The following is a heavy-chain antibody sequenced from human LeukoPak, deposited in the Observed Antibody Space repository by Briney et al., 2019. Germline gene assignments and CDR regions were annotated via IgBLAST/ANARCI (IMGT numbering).Heavy chain of an antibody. CDR3: AKDRWFGEHLFDP. D-gene: IGHD3-10*01. Sequence: GGSLRLSCAASGFTFSSYAMHWVRQAPGKGLEWVAVISYDGSNKYYADSVKGRFTISGDNSKNTLYLQMNSLRAEDTAVYYCAKDRWFGEHLFDPWGQGTLVTVSS. CDR1: GFTFSSYA. V-gene: IGHV3-30-3*01. CDR2: ISYDGSNK. J-gene: IGHJ5*02.